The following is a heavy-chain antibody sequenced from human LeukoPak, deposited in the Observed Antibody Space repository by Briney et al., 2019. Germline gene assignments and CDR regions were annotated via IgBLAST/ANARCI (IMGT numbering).Heavy chain of an antibody. Sequence: GSLRLSCAASGFTFSSYSMNWVRQPPGEGLGWIGEIYHSGSTNYNPSLKSRVTISVDKSKNQFSLKLSSVTAADTAVYYCARIAGDLSLATIRDYWGQGTLVTVSS. CDR2: IYHSGST. J-gene: IGHJ4*02. D-gene: IGHD5-12*01. V-gene: IGHV4-4*02. CDR1: GFTFSSYSM. CDR3: ARIAGDLSLATIRDY.